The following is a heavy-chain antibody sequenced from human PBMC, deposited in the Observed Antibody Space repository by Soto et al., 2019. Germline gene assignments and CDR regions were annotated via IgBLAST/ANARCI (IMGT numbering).Heavy chain of an antibody. CDR3: ARGGGWAVVVPAAILTGYYYYGMDV. Sequence: ASVKVSCKASGYTFTSYGISWVRQAPGQGLEWMGWISAYNGNTNYAQKLQGRVTMTTDTSTSTAYMELRSLRSDDTAVYYCARGGGWAVVVPAAILTGYYYYGMDVWGQGTTVTVSS. V-gene: IGHV1-18*01. J-gene: IGHJ6*02. D-gene: IGHD2-2*01. CDR1: GYTFTSYG. CDR2: ISAYNGNT.